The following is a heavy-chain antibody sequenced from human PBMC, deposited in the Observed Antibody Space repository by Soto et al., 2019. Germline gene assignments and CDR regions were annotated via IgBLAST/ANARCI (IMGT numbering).Heavy chain of an antibody. CDR2: TIPILSMS. CDR3: ATSYGSGSQAFDY. Sequence: QVHLVQSGAELRKPGSSVRVSCKASGDTFNSYTINWVRQAPGLGLEWMGRTIPILSMSNYALKFQGRLTITADKSTSTAYMVLSSLRSEDTAIYSGATSYGSGSQAFDYWGQGALVTVSS. CDR1: GDTFNSYT. V-gene: IGHV1-69*02. D-gene: IGHD3-10*01. J-gene: IGHJ4*02.